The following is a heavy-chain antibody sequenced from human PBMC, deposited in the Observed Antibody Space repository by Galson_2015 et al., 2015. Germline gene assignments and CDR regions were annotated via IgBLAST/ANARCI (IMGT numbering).Heavy chain of an antibody. V-gene: IGHV3-11*06. J-gene: IGHJ6*02. Sequence: SLRLSCAASGFTFSDYYMSWIRQAPGKGLEWVPFISSSSSHTDSADSVKGRFTISRDNAKNSLYLQMKSLRAEDTAVYFCSREVTVMGYSSGMDVWGQGTTVTVSS. CDR2: ISSSSSHT. D-gene: IGHD5-18*01. CDR3: SREVTVMGYSSGMDV. CDR1: GFTFSDYY.